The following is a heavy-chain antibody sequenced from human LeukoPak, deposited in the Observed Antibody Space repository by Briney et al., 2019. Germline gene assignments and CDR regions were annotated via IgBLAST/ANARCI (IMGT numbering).Heavy chain of an antibody. Sequence: GGSLRLSCAASGFTFSSYWMRWVRQVPGQGLVWVSHIDGDGRITNYGDSVKGRFTISRDNAKNILYLQMNSLRAEDTAVYYCARDSPRTGPWGQGILVTVSS. CDR3: ARDSPRTGP. V-gene: IGHV3-74*01. CDR2: IDGDGRIT. J-gene: IGHJ5*02. D-gene: IGHD1-1*01. CDR1: GFTFSSYW.